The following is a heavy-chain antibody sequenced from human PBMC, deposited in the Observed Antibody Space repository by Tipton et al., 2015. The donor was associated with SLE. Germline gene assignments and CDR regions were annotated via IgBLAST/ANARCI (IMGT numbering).Heavy chain of an antibody. CDR2: IYTSGAT. J-gene: IGHJ3*02. CDR1: GGSISSGSLY. V-gene: IGHV4-61*02. CDR3: ARVWLNNAFDI. Sequence: LRLSCTVSGGSISSGSLYWTWIRQPAGKGLEWIGRIYTSGATDDNPSLKSRVTMSVDMSKNQIFLKMTSVTAADSAVYFCARVWLNNAFDIWGQGTRVTVSS. D-gene: IGHD2/OR15-2a*01.